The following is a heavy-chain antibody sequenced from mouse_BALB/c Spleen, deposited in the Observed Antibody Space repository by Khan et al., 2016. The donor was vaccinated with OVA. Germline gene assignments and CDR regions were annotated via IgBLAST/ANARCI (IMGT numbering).Heavy chain of an antibody. CDR2: ISPYSGNT. D-gene: IGHD2-3*01. J-gene: IGHJ2*01. Sequence: QVQLQQSGPELVRPGVSVKISCKGSGYTFTDYAMHWVKQSHATSLEWIGLISPYSGNTNYKQKFKGKATMTVDKSSSTAYMALARSTSEASAFSYWTSPAHDGYYDYWGQGTTLTVSS. CDR1: GYTFTDYA. V-gene: IGHV1S137*01. CDR3: TSPAHDGYYDY.